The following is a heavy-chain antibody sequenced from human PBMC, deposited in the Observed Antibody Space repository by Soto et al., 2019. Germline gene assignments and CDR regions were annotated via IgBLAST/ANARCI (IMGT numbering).Heavy chain of an antibody. CDR1: GGSISSGGYS. V-gene: IGHV4-30-2*01. CDR2: IYHSGST. J-gene: IGHJ4*02. Sequence: PSETLSLTCAVSGGSISSGGYSRSWIRQPPGKGLEWIGYIYHSGSTYYNPSLKSRVTISVDRSKNQFSLKLSSVTAADTAVYYCATQTYYYDSSGSIKGYYFDYWGQGTLVTVSS. D-gene: IGHD3-22*01. CDR3: ATQTYYYDSSGSIKGYYFDY.